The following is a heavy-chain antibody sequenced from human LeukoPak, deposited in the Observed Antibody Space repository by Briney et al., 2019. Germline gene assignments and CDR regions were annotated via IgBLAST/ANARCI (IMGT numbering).Heavy chain of an antibody. J-gene: IGHJ4*02. CDR2: INHSGST. V-gene: IGHV4-34*01. CDR1: GGSISSYY. Sequence: PSETLSLTCTVSGGSISSYYWSWIRQPPGKGLEWIGEINHSGSTNYNPSLKSRVTISVDTSKNQFSLKLSSVTAADTAVYYCARTVAVAGRGLLDYWGQGTLVTVSS. CDR3: ARTVAVAGRGLLDY. D-gene: IGHD6-19*01.